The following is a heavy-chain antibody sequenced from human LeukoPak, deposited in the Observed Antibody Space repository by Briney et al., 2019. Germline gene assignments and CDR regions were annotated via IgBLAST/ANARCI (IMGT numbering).Heavy chain of an antibody. CDR3: ARDSPPRVPGDYPYYY. V-gene: IGHV1-2*02. J-gene: IGHJ4*02. CDR1: GYTYTGFY. CDR2: INPDSGDT. Sequence: ASVKVFCQTSGYTYTGFYMHWVRQAPGQGLEWMGWINPDSGDTNYAQKFQGRVTMTRDTSITTAYMELSRLRSDDTAVYFCARDSPPRVPGDYPYYYWGQGTLVTVSS. D-gene: IGHD2-2*01.